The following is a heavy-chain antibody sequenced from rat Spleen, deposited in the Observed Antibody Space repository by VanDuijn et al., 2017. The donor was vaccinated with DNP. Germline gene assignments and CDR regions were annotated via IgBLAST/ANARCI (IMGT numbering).Heavy chain of an antibody. D-gene: IGHD4-3*01. V-gene: IGHV2-1*01. CDR1: GFSLTSNS. CDR3: ARDPFYNSGALDA. J-gene: IGHJ4*01. CDR2: IWSGGST. Sequence: QVQLKESGPGLVQPSQTLSLTCTVSGFSLTSNSVHWVRQPPGKGLEWIGAIWSGGSTDCISALKSRLIITRDTSKSQVFLKMNSLQTEDTAIYFCARDPFYNSGALDAWGQGTSVSVSS.